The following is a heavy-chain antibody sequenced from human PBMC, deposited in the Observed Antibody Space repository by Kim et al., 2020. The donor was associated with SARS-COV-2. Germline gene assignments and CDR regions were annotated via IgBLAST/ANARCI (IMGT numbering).Heavy chain of an antibody. J-gene: IGHJ5*02. V-gene: IGHV1-46*01. CDR1: GYTFTSYY. D-gene: IGHD6-13*01. Sequence: ASVKVSCKASGYTFTSYYMHWVRQAPGQGLEWMGIINPSGGSTSYAQKFQGRVTMTRDTSTSTVYMELSSLRSEDTAVYYCAREGRSGQQLPRNWFDPWGQGTLVTVSS. CDR3: AREGRSGQQLPRNWFDP. CDR2: INPSGGST.